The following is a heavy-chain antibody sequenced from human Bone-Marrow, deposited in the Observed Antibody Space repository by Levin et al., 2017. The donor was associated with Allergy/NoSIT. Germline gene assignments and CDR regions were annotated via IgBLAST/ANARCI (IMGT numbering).Heavy chain of an antibody. V-gene: IGHV7-4-1*02. J-gene: IGHJ4*02. D-gene: IGHD3-10*01. CDR1: GYTFTSYA. Sequence: GESLKISCKASGYTFTSYAMNWVRQAPGQGLEWMGWINTNTGNPTYAQGFTGRFVFSLDTSVSTAYLQISSLKAEDTAVYYCARGEYGSGSYYLARWYFDYWGQGTLVTVSS. CDR3: ARGEYGSGSYYLARWYFDY. CDR2: INTNTGNP.